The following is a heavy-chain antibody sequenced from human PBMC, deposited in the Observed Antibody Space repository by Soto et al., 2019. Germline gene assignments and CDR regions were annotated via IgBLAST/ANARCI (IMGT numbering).Heavy chain of an antibody. CDR1: TGPISSYF. CDR2: IYYSGST. Sequence: PSETLSLTCTVSTGPISSYFWSWIRQPPGKGLEWIGYIYYSGSTNYNPSLKSRVTISVDTSKNQFSLKLSSVTAADTAVYYCARAPRGNYGYPSYFDYWGQGTLVTVSS. D-gene: IGHD3-10*01. J-gene: IGHJ4*02. V-gene: IGHV4-59*01. CDR3: ARAPRGNYGYPSYFDY.